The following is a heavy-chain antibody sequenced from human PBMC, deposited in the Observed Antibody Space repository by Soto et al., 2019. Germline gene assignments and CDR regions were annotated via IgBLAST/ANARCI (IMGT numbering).Heavy chain of an antibody. Sequence: VRLVESGGGVVQPGTSLRLSCAASGFNFRTYGMHWARQAPGKGLEWVALIAYDGSSKYYADSVKGRLTISRDNSKNKLYLQWNSLRGEDTAVYYCAGGWNYFDYWGQGTLVTVSS. CDR1: GFNFRTYG. D-gene: IGHD1-1*01. J-gene: IGHJ4*02. CDR3: AGGWNYFDY. V-gene: IGHV3-30*03. CDR2: IAYDGSSK.